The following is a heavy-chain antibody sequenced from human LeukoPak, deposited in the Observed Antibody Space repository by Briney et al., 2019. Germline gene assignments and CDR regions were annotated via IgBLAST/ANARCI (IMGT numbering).Heavy chain of an antibody. CDR1: GFIFNSYG. CDR2: ISYDGSHI. Sequence: PGGSLRLSCAASGFIFNSYGMHWVRQAPGKGLEWVAVISYDGSHIFYANSVKGRFTISRDNSKNTLYLEMNSLRPEDTAVYYCAKVKNDFRSGYYSYYFDYWGQGTLVTVSS. CDR3: AKVKNDFRSGYYSYYFDY. D-gene: IGHD3-3*01. V-gene: IGHV3-30*18. J-gene: IGHJ4*02.